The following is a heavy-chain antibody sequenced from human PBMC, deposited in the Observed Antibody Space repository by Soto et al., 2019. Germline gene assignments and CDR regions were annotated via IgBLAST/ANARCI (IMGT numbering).Heavy chain of an antibody. Sequence: QLQLVQSGAEVKSPGSSVKVSCKPSGGTFSSFTVNWVRQAPGQGLEWMGGFMPILGAANYAPKFQGRVTIIADESTNTGYMELSSLRSEDTALYYCARGNAFDIWGQGTMVTAS. J-gene: IGHJ3*02. V-gene: IGHV1-69*01. CDR1: GGTFSSFT. CDR2: FMPILGAA. CDR3: ARGNAFDI.